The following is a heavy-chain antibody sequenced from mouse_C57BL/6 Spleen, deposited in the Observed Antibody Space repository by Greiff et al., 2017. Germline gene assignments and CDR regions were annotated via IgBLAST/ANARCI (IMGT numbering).Heavy chain of an antibody. CDR2: IDPSDSYT. J-gene: IGHJ4*01. Sequence: QVQLKQPGAELVMPGASVKLSCKASGYTFTSYWMHWVKQRPGQGLEWIGEIDPSDSYTNYNQKFKGKSTLTVDKSSSTAYMQLSRLTSVYSAVYYCARKRDGYYYAMDYWGQGTSVTVSS. V-gene: IGHV1-69*01. CDR1: GYTFTSYW. CDR3: ARKRDGYYYAMDY. D-gene: IGHD2-3*01.